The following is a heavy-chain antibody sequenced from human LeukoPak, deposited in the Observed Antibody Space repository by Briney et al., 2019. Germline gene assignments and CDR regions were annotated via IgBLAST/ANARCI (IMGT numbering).Heavy chain of an antibody. CDR1: GFTFSSYS. Sequence: GGSLRLSCAASGFTFSSYSMNWVRQAPGKGLEWVSYISSSSSTIYYADSVKGRFTISRDNAKNSLYLQMNSLRAEDTAVYYCAKELGAAITMIAPFEPWGQGTLVTVSS. CDR3: AKELGAAITMIAPFEP. J-gene: IGHJ5*02. D-gene: IGHD3-22*01. CDR2: ISSSSSTI. V-gene: IGHV3-48*01.